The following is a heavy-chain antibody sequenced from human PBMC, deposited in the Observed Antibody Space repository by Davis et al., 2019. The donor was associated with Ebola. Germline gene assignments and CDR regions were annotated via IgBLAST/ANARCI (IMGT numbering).Heavy chain of an antibody. CDR1: GASISSTHYFWG. J-gene: IGHJ5*01. V-gene: IGHV4-39*01. CDR3: ASRRSGPGGWFDS. CDR2: IFYNDYP. Sequence: MPSETLSLTCTVSGASISSTHYFWGWGWIRQPQGKGLEWIGNIFYNDYPNYNPTLESRVTISEDTSRNQFSLKLNSVTAADTAVYYCASRRSGPGGWFDSWGQGTLVTVSS.